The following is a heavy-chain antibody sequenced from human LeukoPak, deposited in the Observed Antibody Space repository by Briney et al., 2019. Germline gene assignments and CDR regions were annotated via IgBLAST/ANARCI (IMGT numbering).Heavy chain of an antibody. Sequence: TGGSLRLSCAASGFTFSNYGMNWVRQAPGKGLEWVSFTDTSGRYVYYGDSVKGRFTISRDNAKNLLFLQMNGLRAEDTALYYCARGRSITLLRGVAMSDGFDIWGRGAMVAVSS. CDR3: ARGRSITLLRGVAMSDGFDI. CDR1: GFTFSNYG. J-gene: IGHJ3*02. D-gene: IGHD3-10*01. CDR2: TDTSGRYV. V-gene: IGHV3-21*06.